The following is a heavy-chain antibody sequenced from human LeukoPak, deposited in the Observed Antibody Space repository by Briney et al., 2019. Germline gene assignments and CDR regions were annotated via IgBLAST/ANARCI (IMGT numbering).Heavy chain of an antibody. CDR2: ISSSSSYI. Sequence: KPGGSLRLSCAASEFTFSSYSMNWVRQAPGKGLEWVSSISSSSSYIYYADSVKGRFTISRDNAKNSLYLQMNSLRAEDTAVYYCARKLGVLNYYFDYWGQGTLVTVSS. CDR3: ARKLGVLNYYFDY. CDR1: EFTFSSYS. D-gene: IGHD2-8*01. J-gene: IGHJ4*02. V-gene: IGHV3-21*01.